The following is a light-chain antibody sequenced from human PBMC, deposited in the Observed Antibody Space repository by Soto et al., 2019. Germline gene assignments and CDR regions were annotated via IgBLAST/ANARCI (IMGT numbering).Light chain of an antibody. V-gene: IGKV3-20*01. CDR3: HQYGSSPWT. CDR1: QSVISSY. Sequence: ESVLTQSPGPLALSPGERATLACRASQSVISSYLDWYQHKPGQAPRPLIYGASSRAIGIPDRFSGSGSGTDFTLTISRLAPEDFAVYYCHQYGSSPWTFGQGIKVEIK. J-gene: IGKJ1*01. CDR2: GAS.